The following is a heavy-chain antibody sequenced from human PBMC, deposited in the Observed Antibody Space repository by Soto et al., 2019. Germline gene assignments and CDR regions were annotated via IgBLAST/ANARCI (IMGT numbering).Heavy chain of an antibody. CDR1: GGTVSSYA. D-gene: IGHD3-10*01. CDR2: FTPIFVSA. V-gene: IGHV1-69*13. J-gene: IGHJ4*02. CDR3: ARDVSSDTTGFRGYDL. Sequence: SVKVSCKASGGTVSSYAITWVRQAPGKGLELMGVFTPIFVSAHYAPKFQGRITITADESTSTAYMELSGLTSEDTAIYYCARDVSSDTTGFRGYDLWGQGTQVTVYS.